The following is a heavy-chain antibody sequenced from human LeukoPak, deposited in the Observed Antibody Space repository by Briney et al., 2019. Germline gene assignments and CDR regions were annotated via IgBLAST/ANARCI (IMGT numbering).Heavy chain of an antibody. CDR1: GYTFTSYG. CDR2: ISAYNGNT. V-gene: IGHV1-18*01. J-gene: IGHJ4*02. CDR3: ARDRWGFGVRGYYDSSGYSDY. Sequence: SVKVSCKASGYTFTSYGISWVRQAPGQGLEWMGWISAYNGNTNYAQKLQGRVTMPTDTSTSTAYMELRSLRSDDTAVYYCARDRWGFGVRGYYDSSGYSDYWGQGTLVTVSS. D-gene: IGHD3-22*01.